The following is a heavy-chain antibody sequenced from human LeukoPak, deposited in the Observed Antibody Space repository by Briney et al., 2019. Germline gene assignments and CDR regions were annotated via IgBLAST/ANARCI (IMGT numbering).Heavy chain of an antibody. CDR3: AKGARITMIVVVITPFDY. Sequence: GGSLRLSCAASGFPFSSYPMSWVRQAPGKGLEWVSPINWCGCNTFYAGSVKGRFPISRDNSKNTLYLQMNSLRAEDTAVYYCAKGARITMIVVVITPFDYWGQGTLVTVSS. D-gene: IGHD3-22*01. J-gene: IGHJ4*02. CDR1: GFPFSSYP. V-gene: IGHV3-23*01. CDR2: INWCGCNT.